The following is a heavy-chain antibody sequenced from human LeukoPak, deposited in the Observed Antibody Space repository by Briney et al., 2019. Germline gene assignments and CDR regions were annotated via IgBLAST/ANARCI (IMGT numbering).Heavy chain of an antibody. D-gene: IGHD3-10*01. Sequence: SGGSLRLSCTGSGFRFTSYGLHWVRQAPGKGLEWEAFISYGGSDEYYADSVKGRFTISKDNSKNTLYLQMNSLTTDDTAVYYCAKHGDASGSYQYYFDSWGQGTLVTVSS. CDR1: GFRFTSYG. V-gene: IGHV3-30*18. CDR2: ISYGGSDE. J-gene: IGHJ4*02. CDR3: AKHGDASGSYQYYFDS.